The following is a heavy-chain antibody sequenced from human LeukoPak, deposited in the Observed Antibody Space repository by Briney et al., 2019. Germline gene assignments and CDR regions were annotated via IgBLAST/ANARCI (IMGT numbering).Heavy chain of an antibody. CDR1: GGSISCYY. V-gene: IGHV4-39*07. Sequence: SETLSLTCSVSGGSISCYYWGWIRQPPGKGLECIGTIYYTGNTNYNPSLKSRVSISVDTSNNHFSLTLSSVTAADTAVYYCARVEDSGYDYRGWFDPWGQGTLVTVSS. D-gene: IGHD5-12*01. CDR3: ARVEDSGYDYRGWFDP. CDR2: IYYTGNT. J-gene: IGHJ5*02.